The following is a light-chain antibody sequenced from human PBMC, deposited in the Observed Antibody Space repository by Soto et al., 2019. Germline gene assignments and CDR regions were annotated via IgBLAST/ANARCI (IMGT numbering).Light chain of an antibody. CDR3: SSYAGSGTFYV. Sequence: QSVLTQPASVSGSPGQSITISCTGTSSDVGSYNLVSWYQQHPGKAPKLMIYEGSKRPSGVSSRFSGSKSGNTASLTISGLQAVDEADYYCSSYAGSGTFYVFGTGTKLTVL. CDR2: EGS. J-gene: IGLJ1*01. CDR1: SSDVGSYNL. V-gene: IGLV2-23*01.